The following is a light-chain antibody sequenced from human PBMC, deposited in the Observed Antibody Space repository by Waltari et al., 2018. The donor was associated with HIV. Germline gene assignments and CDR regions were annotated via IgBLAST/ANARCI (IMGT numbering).Light chain of an antibody. V-gene: IGLV1-47*01. CDR3: AAWDDNLGGL. CDR1: HSNVGSPF. J-gene: IGLJ2*01. CDR2: SDY. Sequence: QSMLIQSPSVSATPGQAVTISCSGIHSNVGSPFVSWYQRLPDMAPTLVIYSDYHRPSGVPARFSGSKSGTSASLTINGLRSEDDAEYYCAAWDDNLGGLFGGGTKVTVL.